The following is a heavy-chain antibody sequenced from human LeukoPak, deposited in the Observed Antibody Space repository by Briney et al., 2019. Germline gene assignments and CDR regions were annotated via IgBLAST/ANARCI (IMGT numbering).Heavy chain of an antibody. D-gene: IGHD4-17*01. CDR1: GFTFTKYA. Sequence: PGGSLRLSCTASGFTFTKYAMTWVRQAPGKGLEWVSAISGSGDSSYYADSVKGRFTISRDNSKNTLYLQMNSLRVEDTAVYYCARDGDGDYVFSYYFDYWGQGTLVTVSS. J-gene: IGHJ4*02. V-gene: IGHV3-23*01. CDR2: ISGSGDSS. CDR3: ARDGDGDYVFSYYFDY.